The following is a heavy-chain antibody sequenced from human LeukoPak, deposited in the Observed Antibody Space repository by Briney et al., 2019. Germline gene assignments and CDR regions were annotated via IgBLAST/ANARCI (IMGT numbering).Heavy chain of an antibody. D-gene: IGHD2-2*02. Sequence: SETLSLTCAVYGGSFSGYSWSWIRQPPGKGLEWIGEINHSGSTNYNPSLKSRVTISVDTSKNQFSLKLSSVTAADTAVYYCARLSSTIVVVPAAILRYNWFDPWGQGTLVTVSS. J-gene: IGHJ5*02. CDR2: INHSGST. CDR1: GGSFSGYS. CDR3: ARLSSTIVVVPAAILRYNWFDP. V-gene: IGHV4-34*01.